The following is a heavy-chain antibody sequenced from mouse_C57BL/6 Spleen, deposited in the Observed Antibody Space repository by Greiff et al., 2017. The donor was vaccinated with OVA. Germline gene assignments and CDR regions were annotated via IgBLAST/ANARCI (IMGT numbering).Heavy chain of an antibody. J-gene: IGHJ1*03. Sequence: EVKLMESGGGLVKPGGSLKLSCAASGFTFSSYAMSWVRQTPEKRLECVATISDGGSYTYYPDNVKGRFTISRDNAKNNLYLQMSHLKSEDTAMYYCAREQTMVTTVWYFDVWGTGTTVTVSS. D-gene: IGHD2-2*01. CDR2: ISDGGSYT. CDR3: AREQTMVTTVWYFDV. CDR1: GFTFSSYA. V-gene: IGHV5-4*01.